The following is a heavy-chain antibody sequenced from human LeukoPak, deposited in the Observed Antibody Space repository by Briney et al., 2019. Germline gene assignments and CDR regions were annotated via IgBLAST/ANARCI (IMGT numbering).Heavy chain of an antibody. CDR2: IFHSGDT. V-gene: IGHV4-59*11. Sequence: PSETLSLTCSVSGASITSQYWSWIRQPPGKGLEWIAYIFHSGDTNYNPSLKSRVTISVDTSKNQFSLKLSSVTAADTAVYYCARCIAAAGTFADYYGMDVWGQGTTVTVSS. J-gene: IGHJ6*02. CDR1: GASITSQY. CDR3: ARCIAAAGTFADYYGMDV. D-gene: IGHD6-13*01.